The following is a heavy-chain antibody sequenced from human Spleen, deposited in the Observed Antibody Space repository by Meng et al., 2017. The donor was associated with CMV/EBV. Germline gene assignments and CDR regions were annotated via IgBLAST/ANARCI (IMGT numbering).Heavy chain of an antibody. CDR1: GYIFSNYW. V-gene: IGHV5-51*01. J-gene: IGHJ4*02. D-gene: IGHD4-17*01. Sequence: GESLKISCEVSGYIFSNYWIAWVRQLPGKGLEWMGIIYPGDSDTRYSPSFQGQVTISADKSISTAYLQRRGLKASDTAMYYCARSSTETDYFDYWGQGTLVTVSS. CDR2: IYPGDSDT. CDR3: ARSSTETDYFDY.